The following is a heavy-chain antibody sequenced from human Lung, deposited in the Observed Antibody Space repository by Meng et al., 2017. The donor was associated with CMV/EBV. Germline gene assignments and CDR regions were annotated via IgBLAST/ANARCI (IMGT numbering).Heavy chain of an antibody. CDR2: IDNDGRGP. Sequence: EVQLVESGGGLVQPGGSLRLSCAVSGFTVRRHYVHWVRLAPGKGLEWVSRIDNDGRGPSYADSVKGRFTISRDDAKNTLYLQMNSLRIEDTAVYYCARGLEEYLGWEMGYWGQGTLVTVSS. D-gene: IGHD2/OR15-2a*01. CDR1: GFTVRRHY. J-gene: IGHJ4*02. V-gene: IGHV3-74*01. CDR3: ARGLEEYLGWEMGY.